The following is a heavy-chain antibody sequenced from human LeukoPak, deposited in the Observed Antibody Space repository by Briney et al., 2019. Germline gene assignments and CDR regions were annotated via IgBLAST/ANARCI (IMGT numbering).Heavy chain of an antibody. CDR1: GYSFTSYW. CDR3: ARQLGATSPTWFDP. D-gene: IGHD1-26*01. CDR2: IYPGDSDT. J-gene: IGHJ5*02. V-gene: IGHV5-51*01. Sequence: GESLKFSCEGSGYSFTSYWIAWVRQMPGKGLEWMGVIYPGDSDTRYSPSFQGQVTISADKSISTAYLQWSSLKASDTAMYYCARQLGATSPTWFDPWGQGTLVTVSS.